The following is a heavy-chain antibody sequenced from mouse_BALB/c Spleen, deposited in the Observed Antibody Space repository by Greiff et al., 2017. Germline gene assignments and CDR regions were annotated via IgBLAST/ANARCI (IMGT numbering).Heavy chain of an antibody. J-gene: IGHJ3*01. CDR1: GYSITSDYA. D-gene: IGHD2-1*01. V-gene: IGHV3-2*02. Sequence: EVKLMESGPGLVKPSQSLSLTCTVTGYSITSDYAWNWIRQFPGNILEWMGYISYSGSTSYNPSLKSRISITRDTSKNQFFLQLNSVTTEDTATYYCAREDGNPFAYWGQGTLVTVSA. CDR2: ISYSGST. CDR3: AREDGNPFAY.